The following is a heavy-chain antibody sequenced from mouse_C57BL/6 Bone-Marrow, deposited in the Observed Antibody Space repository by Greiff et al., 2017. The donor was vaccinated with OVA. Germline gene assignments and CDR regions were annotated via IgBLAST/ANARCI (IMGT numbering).Heavy chain of an antibody. D-gene: IGHD1-1*01. J-gene: IGHJ3*01. CDR1: GFTFSDYY. Sequence: EVQRVESGGGLVQPGGSLKLSCAASGFTFSDYYMYWVRQTPEKRLEWVAYISNGGGSTYYPDTVKGRFTISRDNAKNTLYLQMSRLKSEDTAMYYCARPLIYYYGSREFAYWGQGTLVTVSA. V-gene: IGHV5-12*01. CDR3: ARPLIYYYGSREFAY. CDR2: ISNGGGST.